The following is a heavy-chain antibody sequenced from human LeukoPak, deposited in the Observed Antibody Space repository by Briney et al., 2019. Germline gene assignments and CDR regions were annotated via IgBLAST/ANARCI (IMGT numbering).Heavy chain of an antibody. J-gene: IGHJ3*02. CDR3: AKDRPHYDFWSGYYIPETNDAFDI. CDR1: GFTFSSYS. D-gene: IGHD3-3*01. V-gene: IGHV3-48*01. CDR2: ISSSSSTI. Sequence: PGGSLRLSCAASGFTFSSYSMNWVRQAPGKGLEWVSYISSSSSTIYYADSVKGRFTISRDNSKNTLYLQMNSLRAEDTAVYYCAKDRPHYDFWSGYYIPETNDAFDIWGQGTMVTVSS.